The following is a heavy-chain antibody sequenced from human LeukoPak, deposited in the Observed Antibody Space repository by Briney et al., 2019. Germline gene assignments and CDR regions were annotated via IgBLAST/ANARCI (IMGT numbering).Heavy chain of an antibody. V-gene: IGHV3-21*01. J-gene: IGHJ4*02. D-gene: IGHD3-10*01. CDR3: ARRGSRVDY. CDR1: GFSFSDYS. CDR2: ISSSSYI. Sequence: GGSLRLSCAASGFSFSDYSMIWVRQAPGKGLEWVSSISSSSYIYYADSVKGRFTISRDNAKNSLYLQMNSLRAEDTAVYYCARRGSRVDYWGQGTLVTVSS.